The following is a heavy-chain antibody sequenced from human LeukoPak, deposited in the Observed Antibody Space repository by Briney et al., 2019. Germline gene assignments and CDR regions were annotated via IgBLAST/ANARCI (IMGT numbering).Heavy chain of an antibody. Sequence: GGSLRLSCAASGFTFSSYSMNWARQAPGKGLEWVSSISSSSSYIYYADSVKGRFTISRDNAKNSLYLQMNSLRAEDTAVYYCASAAVAGIVDYWGQGTLVTVSS. D-gene: IGHD6-19*01. J-gene: IGHJ4*02. CDR2: ISSSSSYI. CDR1: GFTFSSYS. V-gene: IGHV3-21*01. CDR3: ASAAVAGIVDY.